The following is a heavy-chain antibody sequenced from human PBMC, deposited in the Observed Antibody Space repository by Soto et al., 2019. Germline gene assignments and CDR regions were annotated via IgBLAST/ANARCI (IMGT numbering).Heavy chain of an antibody. V-gene: IGHV1-69*02. Sequence: QVQLVQSGAEVKKPGSSVRVSCTPSGGTFSSYTISWVRQAPGQGLEWMGRIVPITGMTRYAQKFQGRLTITAVTSTPTAYLELSSLTYEASAVYFCSRGVASLVDSWGQGTQVTVSS. CDR3: SRGVASLVDS. CDR1: GGTFSSYT. J-gene: IGHJ4*02. CDR2: IVPITGMT. D-gene: IGHD2-15*01.